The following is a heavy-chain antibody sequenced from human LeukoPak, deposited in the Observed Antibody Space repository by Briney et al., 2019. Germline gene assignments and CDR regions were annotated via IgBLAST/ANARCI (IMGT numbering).Heavy chain of an antibody. J-gene: IGHJ3*02. CDR3: ARGIVGATDAFDI. D-gene: IGHD1-26*01. V-gene: IGHV1-2*04. CDR2: INPNSGGT. Sequence: ASVKVSCKASGYTFTGYYMHWVRQAPGQGLEWMGWINPNSGGTNYAQKFQGWVTMTRDTPISTAYMELSRLRSDDTAVYYCARGIVGATDAFDIWGQGTMVTVSS. CDR1: GYTFTGYY.